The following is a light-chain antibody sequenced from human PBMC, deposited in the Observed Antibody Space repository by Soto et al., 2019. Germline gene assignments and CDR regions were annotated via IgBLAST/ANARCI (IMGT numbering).Light chain of an antibody. CDR2: GAS. CDR1: QSVSSSY. CDR3: QQYGSSPT. V-gene: IGKV3-20*01. Sequence: TLSLSPGERATLSCRARQSVSSSYLAWYQQKPGQAPRLLIYGASTRATGIPDRFSGSGSGTDFTLTITRLEPEDFAVYYCQQYGSSPTFGGGTKVDIK. J-gene: IGKJ4*01.